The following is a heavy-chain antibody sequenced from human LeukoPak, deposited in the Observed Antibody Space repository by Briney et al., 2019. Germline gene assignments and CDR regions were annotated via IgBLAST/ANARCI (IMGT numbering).Heavy chain of an antibody. J-gene: IGHJ6*03. CDR2: IYYSGST. V-gene: IGHV4-59*12. D-gene: IGHD3-9*01. CDR1: GGSISSYY. CDR3: ARDSDILTGYYYYMDV. Sequence: SETLSLTCTVSGGSISSYYWSWIRQPPGKGLEWIGSIYYSGSTNYNPSLKSRVTISVDKSKNQFSLKLSSVTAADTAVYYCARDSDILTGYYYYMDVWGKGTTVTVSS.